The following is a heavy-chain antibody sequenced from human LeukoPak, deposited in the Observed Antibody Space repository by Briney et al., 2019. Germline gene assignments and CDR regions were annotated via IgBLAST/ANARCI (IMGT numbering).Heavy chain of an antibody. CDR2: IRSSSSYT. J-gene: IGHJ5*02. D-gene: IGHD6-13*01. Sequence: GGALRLSCAAWGFTFRDYYVSWSRQSPGGGLVGVSYIRSSSSYTNYADSVKGRFTISRDNAKNSLYLQMNSLRAEDTAVYYCARDLSQLVQNWFDPWGQGTLVTVSS. CDR3: ARDLSQLVQNWFDP. V-gene: IGHV3-11*05. CDR1: GFTFRDYY.